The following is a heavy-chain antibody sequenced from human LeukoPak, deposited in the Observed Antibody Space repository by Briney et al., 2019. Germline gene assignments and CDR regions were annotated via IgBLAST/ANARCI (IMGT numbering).Heavy chain of an antibody. CDR3: RSRSDFDSDPDY. CDR1: GGSFSGYY. CDR2: INHSGST. D-gene: IGHD3-22*01. Sequence: PSETLSLTCAVYGGSFSGYYWSWIRQPPGKGLEWIGEINHSGSTNYNPSLKSRVTISVDTSKNQFSLKLSSVTAADTAVYYCRSRSDFDSDPDYRGQGTLVTVSS. V-gene: IGHV4-34*01. J-gene: IGHJ4*02.